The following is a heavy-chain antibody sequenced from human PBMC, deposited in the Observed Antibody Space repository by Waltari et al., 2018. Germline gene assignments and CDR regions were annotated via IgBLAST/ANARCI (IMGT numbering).Heavy chain of an antibody. V-gene: IGHV4-39*01. Sequence: QLQLQESGPGLVKPSETLSLTCTVSGGSISSSSYYWGWIRQPPGKGLEWIGSIYYSGSTYYNPSLKSRVTISVDTSKNQFSLKLSSVTAADTAVYYCASNKQLVSYYYCMDVWGKGTTVTVSS. CDR1: GGSISSSSYY. D-gene: IGHD6-6*01. CDR2: IYYSGST. J-gene: IGHJ6*03. CDR3: ASNKQLVSYYYCMDV.